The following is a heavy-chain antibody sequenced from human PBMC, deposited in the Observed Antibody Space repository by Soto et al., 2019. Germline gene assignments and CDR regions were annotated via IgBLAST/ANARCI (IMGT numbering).Heavy chain of an antibody. Sequence: EVQLVESGGALVQPGGSLRLSCEASGFSFSDYGMTWARQAPGRGLEWVTHITAPGTTISYAGSVRGRFTLSRDSARNSLFLQMNNLRPDDTALYSCTRDPEGIHDFDCWGLGTLVTVSP. CDR1: GFSFSDYG. CDR3: TRDPEGIHDFDC. J-gene: IGHJ4*02. CDR2: ITAPGTTI. V-gene: IGHV3-48*01. D-gene: IGHD6-13*01.